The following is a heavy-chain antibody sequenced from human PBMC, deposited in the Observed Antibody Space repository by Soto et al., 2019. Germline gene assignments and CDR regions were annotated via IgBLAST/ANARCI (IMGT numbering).Heavy chain of an antibody. CDR2: IYYSGST. V-gene: IGHV4-59*01. Sequence: SETLSLTCTVSGGSISNYYWSWIRQPPGKGLEWIGYIYYSGSTNYNPSLESRVTISVDTSKNQFSLKLSSVTAADTAVYYCARDGDYYYMDVWGKGTTVTVSS. CDR3: ARDGDYYYMDV. D-gene: IGHD3-16*01. J-gene: IGHJ6*03. CDR1: GGSISNYY.